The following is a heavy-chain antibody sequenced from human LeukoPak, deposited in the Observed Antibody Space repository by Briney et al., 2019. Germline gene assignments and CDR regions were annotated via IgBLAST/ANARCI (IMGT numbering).Heavy chain of an antibody. CDR2: MNPNSGNT. J-gene: IGHJ4*02. CDR3: ARAPRRVSSGSYPFDY. Sequence: ASVKVSCKASGYSFSSYDINWVRQATGQGLEWMGWMNPNSGNTGYAQKFQGRVTITRNTSISTAYVELSSLRSEDTAVYYCARAPRRVSSGSYPFDYWGQGTLVTVSS. D-gene: IGHD1-26*01. V-gene: IGHV1-8*03. CDR1: GYSFSSYD.